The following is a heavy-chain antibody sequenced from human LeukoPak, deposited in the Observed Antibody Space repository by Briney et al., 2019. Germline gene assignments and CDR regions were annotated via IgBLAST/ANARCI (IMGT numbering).Heavy chain of an antibody. CDR3: AVTFGGVIVAPDY. D-gene: IGHD3-16*02. Sequence: SETLSLTCAVYGGSFSGYYWSWIRQPPGKGLEWIGEINHSGSTNYNPSLKSRVTISVDTSKNQFSLKLSSVTAADTAVYYCAVTFGGVIVAPDYWGQGTLVTVSP. CDR1: GGSFSGYY. V-gene: IGHV4-34*01. J-gene: IGHJ4*02. CDR2: INHSGST.